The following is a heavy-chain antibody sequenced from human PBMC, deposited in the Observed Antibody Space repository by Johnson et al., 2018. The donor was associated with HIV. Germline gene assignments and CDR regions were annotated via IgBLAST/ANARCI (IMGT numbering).Heavy chain of an antibody. J-gene: IGHJ3*01. Sequence: MQLVESGGGLIQPGGSLRLSCAASEFTFSKYAMSWVRQAPGKGLEWVSGISGSGTTTYYGDSVKGRFTISRDNSKNTIYLQMNSLRGEDTAVYYCAKVRGGWLGHDAFDLWGQGTMVTVSS. CDR3: AKVRGGWLGHDAFDL. CDR1: EFTFSKYA. D-gene: IGHD6-19*01. CDR2: ISGSGTTT. V-gene: IGHV3-23*04.